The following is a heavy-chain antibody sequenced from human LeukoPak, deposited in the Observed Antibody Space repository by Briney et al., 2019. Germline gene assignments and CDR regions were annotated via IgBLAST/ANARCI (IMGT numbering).Heavy chain of an antibody. CDR1: GGSISSYY. D-gene: IGHD4-11*01. J-gene: IGHJ6*02. V-gene: IGHV4-59*01. CDR3: ARALHSTLYYSYYGMDV. Sequence: SETLSLTCTVSGGSISSYYWSWIRQPPGKGLEGIGYIYYSGSTNYNPSLKSRVTISVDTSKNQFSLKLSSVTAADTAVYYCARALHSTLYYSYYGMDVWGQGTTVTVSS. CDR2: IYYSGST.